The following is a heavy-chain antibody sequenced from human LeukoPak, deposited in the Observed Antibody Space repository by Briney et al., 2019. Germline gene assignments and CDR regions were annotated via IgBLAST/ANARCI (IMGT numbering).Heavy chain of an antibody. CDR2: ISYDGSNK. Sequence: GGSLRLSCAASGLTFSSYGMHWVRQAPGKGLEWVAVISYDGSNKYYADSVKGRFTISRDNSKNTLYLQMNSLRAEDTAVYYCATPVRDYWGQGTLVTVSS. CDR1: GLTFSSYG. V-gene: IGHV3-30*03. CDR3: ATPVRDY. J-gene: IGHJ4*02.